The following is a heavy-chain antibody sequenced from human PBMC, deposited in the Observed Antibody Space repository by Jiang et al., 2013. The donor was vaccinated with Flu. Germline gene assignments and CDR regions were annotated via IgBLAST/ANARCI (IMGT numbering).Heavy chain of an antibody. CDR2: ISDSGGST. J-gene: IGHJ3*02. Sequence: VQLLESGGGLVQPGGSLRLSCAASGFTFSSNAMSWVRQAPGKGLEWVSGISDSGGSTYYADSVKGRFTISRDNSKNTLYVQMNGLRAEDTAVYYCAKDSMGGPNDAFDMWGQGTMVTVSS. D-gene: IGHD3-16*01. V-gene: IGHV3-23*01. CDR1: GFTFSSNA. CDR3: AKDSMGGPNDAFDM.